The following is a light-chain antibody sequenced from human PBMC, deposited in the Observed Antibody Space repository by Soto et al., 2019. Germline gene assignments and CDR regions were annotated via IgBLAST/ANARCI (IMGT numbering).Light chain of an antibody. CDR3: CSYAGRHVV. Sequence: QSALTQPASVSGSPGQSITISCTGTSSDVGSYNLVSWYQQHPGKAPKLMIYEGSKRPSGVSNRFSGSKSGNTASLTIAGLQAEDEADYYCCSYAGRHVVFGGGTQVTVL. CDR2: EGS. J-gene: IGLJ2*01. CDR1: SSDVGSYNL. V-gene: IGLV2-23*01.